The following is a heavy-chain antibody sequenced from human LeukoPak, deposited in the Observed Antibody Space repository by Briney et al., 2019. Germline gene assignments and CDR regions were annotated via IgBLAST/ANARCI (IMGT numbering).Heavy chain of an antibody. V-gene: IGHV1-8*01. D-gene: IGHD1-1*01. Sequence: ASVKVSCKASGYTFTSYDINWVRQATGQGVEWMGWMNPNSGNTDYAQKFQGRVTITRNTSISTAFMELSSLRSEDTAVYYCARGGTTGTTPDDYMDVWGKGTTVTVSS. CDR1: GYTFTSYD. J-gene: IGHJ6*03. CDR3: ARGGTTGTTPDDYMDV. CDR2: MNPNSGNT.